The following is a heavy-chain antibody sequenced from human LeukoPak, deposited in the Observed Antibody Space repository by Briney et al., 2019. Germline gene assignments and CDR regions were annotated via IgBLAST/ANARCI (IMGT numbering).Heavy chain of an antibody. J-gene: IGHJ5*02. CDR1: GFTFSSYG. Sequence: GGSLRPSCAASGFTFSSYGMHWVRQAPGKGLEWVAFIRYDGSNKYYAESVKGRFTISRDNSKNTLYLQMNSLRAEDTAVYYCAKEVAVARGWFDPWGQGTLVTVSS. CDR3: AKEVAVARGWFDP. D-gene: IGHD6-19*01. V-gene: IGHV3-30*02. CDR2: IRYDGSNK.